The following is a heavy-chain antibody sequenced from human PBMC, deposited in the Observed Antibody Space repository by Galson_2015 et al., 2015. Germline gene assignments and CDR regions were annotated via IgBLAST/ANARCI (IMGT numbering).Heavy chain of an antibody. CDR1: GFTFSFYD. V-gene: IGHV3-13*01. Sequence: SLRLSCAASGFTFSFYDMHWVRQVPGKGLEWVSAIGTAGDTYYAGAVKGRFTISSENAKNSLYLQMNSLRAGDTAVYYCARANDGSGRTRPRSFDSWGRGTLVTVSS. CDR2: IGTAGDT. CDR3: ARANDGSGRTRPRSFDS. J-gene: IGHJ5*01. D-gene: IGHD3-10*01.